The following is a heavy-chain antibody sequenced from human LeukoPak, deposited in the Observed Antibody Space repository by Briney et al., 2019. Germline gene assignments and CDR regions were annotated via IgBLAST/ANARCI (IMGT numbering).Heavy chain of an antibody. CDR1: GGSFSGYY. V-gene: IGHV4-34*01. Sequence: SETLSLTCAVYGGSFSGYYWSWIRQPPGKGLEWIGEINHSGSTNYNPNLKSRVTISVDTSKNQFSLKLSSVTAADTAVYYCARRYDFWSGYPFDYWGQGTLVTVSS. CDR2: INHSGST. CDR3: ARRYDFWSGYPFDY. J-gene: IGHJ4*02. D-gene: IGHD3-3*01.